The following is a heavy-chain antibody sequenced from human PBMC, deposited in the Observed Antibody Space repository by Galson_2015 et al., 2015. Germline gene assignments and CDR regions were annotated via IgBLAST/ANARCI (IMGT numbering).Heavy chain of an antibody. D-gene: IGHD3-10*01. Sequence: SLRLSCAASGFTFSSYWMHWVRQAPGKGLVWVSLINSDGSSTSYADSVKGRFTISRDNAKNTLYLQMNSLRAEDTAVYYCARVRLWSDFSHFDYWGQGTLVTVSS. CDR3: ARVRLWSDFSHFDY. CDR1: GFTFSSYW. CDR2: INSDGSST. J-gene: IGHJ4*02. V-gene: IGHV3-74*01.